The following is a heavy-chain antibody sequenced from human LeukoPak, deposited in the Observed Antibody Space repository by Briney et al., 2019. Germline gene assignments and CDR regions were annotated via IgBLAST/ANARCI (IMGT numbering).Heavy chain of an antibody. V-gene: IGHV4-30-2*01. J-gene: IGHJ5*02. D-gene: IGHD3-10*01. CDR1: GGSISSGGYS. CDR3: ARGITMVRGVDFNWFDP. Sequence: PSQTLSLTCAVSGGSISSGGYSWRWIRQPPGEGLEWIGYIYHSGSTYYNPSLKSRVTISVDRSKNQFSLKLSSVTAADTAVYYCARGITMVRGVDFNWFDPWGQGTLVTVSS. CDR2: IYHSGST.